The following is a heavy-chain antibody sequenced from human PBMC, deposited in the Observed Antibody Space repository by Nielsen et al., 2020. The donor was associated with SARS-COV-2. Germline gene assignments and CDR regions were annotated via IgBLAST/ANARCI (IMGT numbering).Heavy chain of an antibody. D-gene: IGHD3-10*01. CDR2: IYYSGST. CDR1: GEPISSGVYY. Sequence: SETLSLTCTVSGEPISSGVYYWSWIRQHPGKGLEWIGYIYYSGSTYYNPSLKSRVTISVDTSKNQFSLKLSSVTAADTAVYYCAREVTMVRGVIIRYMDYWGQGTLVTVSS. V-gene: IGHV4-31*03. CDR3: AREVTMVRGVIIRYMDY. J-gene: IGHJ4*02.